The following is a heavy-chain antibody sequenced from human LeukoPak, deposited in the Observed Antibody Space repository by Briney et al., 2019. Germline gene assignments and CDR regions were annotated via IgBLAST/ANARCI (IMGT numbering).Heavy chain of an antibody. J-gene: IGHJ3*02. V-gene: IGHV4-59*01. CDR2: IYYSGST. CDR1: GGSISSYH. Sequence: SETLSLTCTVSGGSISSYHWSWIRQPPGKGLEWIGYIYYSGSTNYNPSLKSRVTISVDTSKNQFSLKLSSVTAADTAVYYCARGKYSAKYGSGSYYNRNGAFDIWGQGTMVTVSS. D-gene: IGHD3-10*01. CDR3: ARGKYSAKYGSGSYYNRNGAFDI.